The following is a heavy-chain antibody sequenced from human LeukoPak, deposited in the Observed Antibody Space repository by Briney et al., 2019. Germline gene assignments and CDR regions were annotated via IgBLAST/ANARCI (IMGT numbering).Heavy chain of an antibody. V-gene: IGHV1-8*01. Sequence: ASVKVSCKASGYTFTSYDINWVRQATGQGLEWMGWMNPNRGNTGYAQKFQGRVTMTRNTSIGTAYMELSSLRSEDTAVYYCAREKAYCSSTSCYRRRAFDIWGQGTMVTVSS. J-gene: IGHJ3*02. CDR1: GYTFTSYD. D-gene: IGHD2-2*02. CDR2: MNPNRGNT. CDR3: AREKAYCSSTSCYRRRAFDI.